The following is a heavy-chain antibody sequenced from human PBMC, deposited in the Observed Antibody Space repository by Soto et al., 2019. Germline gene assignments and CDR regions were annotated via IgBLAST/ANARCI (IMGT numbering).Heavy chain of an antibody. CDR2: INAGNGNT. J-gene: IGHJ4*02. CDR3: ARDRITGTTFGDY. D-gene: IGHD1-7*01. CDR1: GYTFTSYA. V-gene: IGHV1-3*01. Sequence: ASVKVSCKASGYTFTSYAMHWVRQAPGQRLEWMGWINAGNGNTKYSQKFQGRVTITRDTSASTAYMELSSLRSEDTAVYYCARDRITGTTFGDYWGQGTLVTVSS.